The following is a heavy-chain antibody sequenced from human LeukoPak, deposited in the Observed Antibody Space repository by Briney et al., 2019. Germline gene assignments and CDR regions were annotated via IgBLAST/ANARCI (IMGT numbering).Heavy chain of an antibody. CDR1: GGSISSYY. CDR3: ARGSYDSSGYYLTVYYFDY. V-gene: IGHV4-59*12. CDR2: IYYSGST. J-gene: IGHJ4*02. Sequence: PSETLSLTCTISGGSISSYYWSWIRQPPGKGLEWIGYIYYSGSTNYNPSLKSRVTISVDTSKNQFSLKLSSVTAADTAVYYCARGSYDSSGYYLTVYYFDYWGQGTLVTVSS. D-gene: IGHD3-22*01.